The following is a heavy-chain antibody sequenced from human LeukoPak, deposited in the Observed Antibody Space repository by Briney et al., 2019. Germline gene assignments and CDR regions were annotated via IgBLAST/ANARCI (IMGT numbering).Heavy chain of an antibody. Sequence: GESLNISCKCSGYSFTSYWIGWVRQVPGKGLEWMGMIYPGDSDTRYSPSFQGQVTISADTSTSTGYLQWSRLKASDTAMYDSARLPIAVAATAYWGPGTLVTVSS. D-gene: IGHD6-19*01. CDR2: IYPGDSDT. J-gene: IGHJ4*02. CDR3: ARLPIAVAATAY. CDR1: GYSFTSYW. V-gene: IGHV5-51*01.